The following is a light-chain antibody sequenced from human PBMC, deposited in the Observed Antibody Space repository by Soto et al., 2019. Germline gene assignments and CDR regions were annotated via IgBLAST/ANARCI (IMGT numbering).Light chain of an antibody. CDR1: QSVSIN. J-gene: IGKJ5*01. CDR2: GAS. Sequence: EIVMTQSPATLSVSPGERATLSFRASQSVSINLAWYQQKPGQAPRLLIYGASTRATGIPARFSGTGSGTEFTLTISSLKSEDYAVYYCQQYKSWPPITFGQGTRLEIK. CDR3: QQYKSWPPIT. V-gene: IGKV3-15*01.